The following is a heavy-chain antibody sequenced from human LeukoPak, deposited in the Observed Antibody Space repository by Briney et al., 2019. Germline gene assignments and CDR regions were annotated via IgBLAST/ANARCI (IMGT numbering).Heavy chain of an antibody. CDR3: ARSKVVAEAGKSWFDP. J-gene: IGHJ5*01. D-gene: IGHD6-13*01. V-gene: IGHV3-7*01. CDR2: ISQDGSQK. Sequence: GGSLRLSCAASGFSFSKYWMNWVRQAPGKGLEWEATISQDGSQKYLADFVKGRFTISRDNARNSLYLQMSSLRGDDTAVYYCARSKVVAEAGKSWFDPWGQGTRVTVTS. CDR1: GFSFSKYW.